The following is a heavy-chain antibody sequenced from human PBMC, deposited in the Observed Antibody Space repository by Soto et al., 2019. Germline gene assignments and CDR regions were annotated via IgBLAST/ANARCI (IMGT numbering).Heavy chain of an antibody. Sequence: QVQLQESGPGLVKPSGTLSLTCAVSGGSISSSNWWSWVRQPPVKGLEWIGEIYHSGSTNYNPSRKSRVTISVDKSKNQSSLKLSSVTAADTAVYYCASSAGSSSWTNYFDYWGQGTLVTVSS. CDR3: ASSAGSSSWTNYFDY. J-gene: IGHJ4*02. V-gene: IGHV4-4*02. CDR1: GGSISSSNW. CDR2: IYHSGST. D-gene: IGHD6-13*01.